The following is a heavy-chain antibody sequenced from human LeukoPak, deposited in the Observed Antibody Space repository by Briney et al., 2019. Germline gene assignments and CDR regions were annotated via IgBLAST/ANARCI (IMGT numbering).Heavy chain of an antibody. CDR3: ARRASMVRGDPRAHFDY. V-gene: IGHV4-34*01. J-gene: IGHJ4*02. CDR2: INHSGST. Sequence: SETLSLTCAVYGGSFSSYYWSWIRQPPGKGLEWIGEINHSGSTNYNPSLKSRVTISVDTSKNQFSLKLSSVTAADTAVYYCARRASMVRGDPRAHFDYWGQGTLVTVSS. D-gene: IGHD3-10*01. CDR1: GGSFSSYY.